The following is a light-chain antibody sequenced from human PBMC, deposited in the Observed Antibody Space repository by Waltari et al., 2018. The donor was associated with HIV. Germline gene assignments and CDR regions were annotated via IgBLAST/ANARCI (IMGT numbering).Light chain of an antibody. Sequence: DIQLTQSPSFLSASIGDTVTITCRASQGIYSYLAWYQQKPRKAPNLLIYAASTLQSGVPSRFSGSGSGTEFTLTISSLRPEDSATYYCQQVHTNPITFGQGTPLEI. CDR1: QGIYSY. CDR3: QQVHTNPIT. J-gene: IGKJ5*01. CDR2: AAS. V-gene: IGKV1-9*01.